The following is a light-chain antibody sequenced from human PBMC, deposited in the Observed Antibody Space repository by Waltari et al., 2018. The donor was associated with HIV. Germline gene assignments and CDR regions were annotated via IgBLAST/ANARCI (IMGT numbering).Light chain of an antibody. V-gene: IGLV2-14*01. Sequence: QSALTQPASVSASRWQSITISCTGTTSYIGDYNYLSWYQQLPGKAPKLMIFDVTKRPSGVSNRFSGSKSGNTASLTISGLQAEDEADYYCSSYSTRTTFVIFGGGTKLTV. CDR3: SSYSTRTTFVI. CDR1: TSYIGDYNY. J-gene: IGLJ2*01. CDR2: DVT.